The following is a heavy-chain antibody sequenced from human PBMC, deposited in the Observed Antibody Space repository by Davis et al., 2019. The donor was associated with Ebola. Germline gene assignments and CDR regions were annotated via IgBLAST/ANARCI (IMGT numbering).Heavy chain of an antibody. CDR3: ARENVLLWFGEWGRGTTWTSGAKGHYMDV. J-gene: IGHJ6*03. D-gene: IGHD3-10*01. V-gene: IGHV4-34*01. Sequence: SETLSLTCAVYGGSFSGYFWSWIRQPPGKGLEWIGEINHSGSTNYNPSLKSRVIVSVYTSTNQFSLKLNSVTAADTAVYYCARENVLLWFGEWGRGTTWTSGAKGHYMDVWGKGTTVTVSS. CDR2: INHSGST. CDR1: GGSFSGYF.